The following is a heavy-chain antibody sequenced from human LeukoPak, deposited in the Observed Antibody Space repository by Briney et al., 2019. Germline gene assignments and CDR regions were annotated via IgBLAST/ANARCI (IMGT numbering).Heavy chain of an antibody. V-gene: IGHV1-24*01. CDR3: ATPSGYDSSGSDNY. J-gene: IGHJ4*02. Sequence: ASVKVSCKXSGYTLTEVSMHWVRQAPRKGLEWMGRFDPEDGETIYAQKFQGRVTMTEDTSTDTAYMELSSLRSEDTAVYYCATPSGYDSSGSDNYWGQGTLVTVSS. CDR2: FDPEDGET. D-gene: IGHD3-22*01. CDR1: GYTLTEVS.